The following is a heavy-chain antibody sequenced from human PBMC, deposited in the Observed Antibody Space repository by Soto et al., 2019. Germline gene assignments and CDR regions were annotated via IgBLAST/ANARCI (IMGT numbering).Heavy chain of an antibody. J-gene: IGHJ4*02. CDR3: ARRYGWLYFDY. D-gene: IGHD6-19*01. V-gene: IGHV4-39*01. Sequence: PSETLSLTCTVSGDSISSSNYFWGWIRQPPGKGLEWIGTIFYSGSTYYNPSLKSRVTISVDTSKNQFSLKLTSVTAADTALYYCARRYGWLYFDYWGQGSQVTVS. CDR1: GDSISSSNYF. CDR2: IFYSGST.